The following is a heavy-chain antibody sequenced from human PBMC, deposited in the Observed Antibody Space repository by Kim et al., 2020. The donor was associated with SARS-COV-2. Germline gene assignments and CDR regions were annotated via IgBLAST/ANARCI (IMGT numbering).Heavy chain of an antibody. V-gene: IGHV4-34*01. CDR3: ARGRAGVVPAPVLGLGPYYDYYAMDV. D-gene: IGHD2-2*02. J-gene: IGHJ6*02. CDR2: INHSGST. Sequence: PETLSLTCAVYGGSFSDYNWSWMRQSPGKGLEWIGEINHSGSTSLSPSLKSRITISVDTSKSQFSLRLKSMTATDTAVYYCARGRAGVVPAPVLGLGPYYDYYAMDVWGRGTPVAVSS. CDR1: GGSFSDYN.